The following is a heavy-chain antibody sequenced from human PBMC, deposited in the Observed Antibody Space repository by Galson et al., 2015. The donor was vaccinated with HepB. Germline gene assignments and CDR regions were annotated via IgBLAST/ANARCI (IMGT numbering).Heavy chain of an antibody. CDR3: VRDLLPTYYDIWSGYYSESKYYSYYYGMDV. V-gene: IGHV1-2*02. D-gene: IGHD3-3*01. CDR1: GYSFTNYY. Sequence: SVKVSCKASGYSFTNYYIHWVRQAPGQGLEWMGWINPNSGGTKYAQNFQGRVDVTRDTSISTVYMEVSKLRSDDTAVYYCVRDLLPTYYDIWSGYYSESKYYSYYYGMDVWGQGTTVTVSS. CDR2: INPNSGGT. J-gene: IGHJ6*02.